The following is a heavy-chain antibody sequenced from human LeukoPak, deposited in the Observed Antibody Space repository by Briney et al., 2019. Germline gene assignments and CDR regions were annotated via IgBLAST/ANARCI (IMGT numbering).Heavy chain of an antibody. V-gene: IGHV3-33*01. CDR1: GFTFSSYG. D-gene: IGHD1-26*01. J-gene: IGHJ4*02. CDR3: ARDGRIIVLDY. Sequence: GGSLRLSCAASGFTFSSYGMHWVRKAPGKGLEWVAVIWYDGSNKYYADSVKGRFTISRDNSKNTLYLQMNSLRAEDTAVYYCARDGRIIVLDYWGQGTLVTVSS. CDR2: IWYDGSNK.